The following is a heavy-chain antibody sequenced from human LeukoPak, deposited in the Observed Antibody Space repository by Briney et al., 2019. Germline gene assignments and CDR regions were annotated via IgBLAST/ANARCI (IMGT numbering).Heavy chain of an antibody. CDR3: ARHRSSWLIDY. D-gene: IGHD6-6*01. CDR1: GFTFSSYA. Sequence: GGSLRLSCAASGFTFSSYAMSWVRQAPGKGLEWVSASSGNGDHTYYADSVRGRFTISRDNSKNTLYLQMNSLRAEDTAVYYCARHRSSWLIDYWGQGTLVTVSS. J-gene: IGHJ4*02. CDR2: SSGNGDHT. V-gene: IGHV3-23*01.